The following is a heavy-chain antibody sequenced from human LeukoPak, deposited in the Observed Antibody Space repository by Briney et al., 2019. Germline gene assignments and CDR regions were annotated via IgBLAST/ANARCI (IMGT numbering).Heavy chain of an antibody. V-gene: IGHV4-4*07. CDR2: IYTSGST. D-gene: IGHD2-15*01. CDR3: ARGLLPNDAFDI. CDR1: GGSISSYY. J-gene: IGHJ3*02. Sequence: SETLSLTCTVSGGSISSYYWSWIRQPAGKGLEWIGRIYTSGSTNYNPSLKSRVTMSVDTSKNQFSLRLSSVTAADTAVYYCARGLLPNDAFDIWGQGTMVTVSS.